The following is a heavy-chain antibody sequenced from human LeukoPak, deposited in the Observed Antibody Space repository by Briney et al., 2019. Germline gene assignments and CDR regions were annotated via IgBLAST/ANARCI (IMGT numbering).Heavy chain of an antibody. V-gene: IGHV3-49*04. CDR3: TRVHSSSGGY. J-gene: IGHJ4*02. CDR1: GFTFGDYA. D-gene: IGHD6-6*01. Sequence: GGSLRLSCTASGFTFGDYAMSWVRQAPGKGLEWVGFIRGKAYGGTTEYAASVKGRFTISRDDSKSIAYLQMNSLKTEDTAVYYCTRVHSSSGGYWGQGTLVTVSS. CDR2: IRGKAYGGTT.